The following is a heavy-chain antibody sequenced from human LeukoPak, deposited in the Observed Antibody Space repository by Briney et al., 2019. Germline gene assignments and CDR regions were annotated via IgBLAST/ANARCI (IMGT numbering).Heavy chain of an antibody. J-gene: IGHJ4*02. CDR3: AKASQGYSYDATYYFDY. Sequence: GGSLRLSCAASGFTFSSYSMNWVRQAPGKGLEWVSSISSSSSYIYYADSVKGRFTISRDNAKNSLYLQMNSLRAEDTAVYYCAKASQGYSYDATYYFDYWGQGTLVTVSS. CDR2: ISSSSSYI. D-gene: IGHD5-18*01. CDR1: GFTFSSYS. V-gene: IGHV3-21*04.